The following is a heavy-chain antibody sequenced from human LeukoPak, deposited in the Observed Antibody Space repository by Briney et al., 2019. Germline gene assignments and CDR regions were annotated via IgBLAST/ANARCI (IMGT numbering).Heavy chain of an antibody. V-gene: IGHV1-2*02. CDR2: INPNSGGT. J-gene: IGHJ4*02. D-gene: IGHD2/OR15-2a*01. CDR1: GYTFTGYY. Sequence: ASVKVSCKASGYTFTGYYMHWVRQAPGQGLEWMGWINPNSGGTNYAQKFQGRVTMTRDTSISTAYMELSRLRSDDTAVYYCARDPLYESGPPVDYWGQGTLVTVSP. CDR3: ARDPLYESGPPVDY.